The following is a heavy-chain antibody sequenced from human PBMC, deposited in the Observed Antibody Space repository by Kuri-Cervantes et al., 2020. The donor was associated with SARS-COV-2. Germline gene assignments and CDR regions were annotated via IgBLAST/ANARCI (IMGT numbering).Heavy chain of an antibody. Sequence: ASVKVSCKASGYTFTGYYMHWVRQAPGQGLEWMGWINPNSGGTNYAQKFQGRVTMTTDTSTSTAYMELRSLRSDDTAVYYCARDHRGNLGGSGDYRGQGTLVTVSS. J-gene: IGHJ4*02. CDR3: ARDHRGNLGGSGDY. CDR1: GYTFTGYY. CDR2: INPNSGGT. D-gene: IGHD3-10*01. V-gene: IGHV1-2*02.